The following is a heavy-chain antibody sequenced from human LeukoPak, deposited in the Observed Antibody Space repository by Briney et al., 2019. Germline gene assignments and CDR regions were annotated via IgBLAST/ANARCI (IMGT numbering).Heavy chain of an antibody. CDR3: VRERSGGPLDI. D-gene: IGHD2-15*01. CDR2: IYSGGST. V-gene: IGHV3-53*01. Sequence: PGGSLRLSCAASGFTVSSNYMSWVRQAPGKGLVWVSVIYSGGSTYYADYVKGRFTISRDNSKNTLYLQMNSLRVEDTAVYYCVRERSGGPLDIWGQGTMVTVSS. J-gene: IGHJ3*02. CDR1: GFTVSSNY.